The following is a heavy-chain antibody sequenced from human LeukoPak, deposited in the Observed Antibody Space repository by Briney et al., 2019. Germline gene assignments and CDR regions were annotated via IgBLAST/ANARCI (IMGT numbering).Heavy chain of an antibody. CDR1: GGSFSGYY. Sequence: MPSETLSLTCAVYGGSFSGYYWSWIRQPPGKGLEWIGEVNHSGSTNYNPSLKSRVTISVDTSKNQFSLKLSSVTAADTAVYYCARHVLLWFGERLRFDYWGQGTLVTVSS. J-gene: IGHJ4*02. CDR3: ARHVLLWFGERLRFDY. V-gene: IGHV4-34*01. D-gene: IGHD3-10*01. CDR2: VNHSGST.